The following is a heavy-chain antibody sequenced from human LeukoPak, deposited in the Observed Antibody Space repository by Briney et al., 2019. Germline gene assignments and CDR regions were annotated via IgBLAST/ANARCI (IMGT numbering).Heavy chain of an antibody. CDR1: GFTFSSYA. CDR2: ISGSGGST. Sequence: VGSLRLSCAASGFTFSSYAMSWVRQAPGKGLEWVSAISGSGGSTYYADSVKGRFTISRDNSKNTLYLQMNSLRAEDTAVYYCAKNPPRIRYFDWPKDYWGQGTLVTVSS. CDR3: AKNPPRIRYFDWPKDY. V-gene: IGHV3-23*01. D-gene: IGHD3-9*01. J-gene: IGHJ4*02.